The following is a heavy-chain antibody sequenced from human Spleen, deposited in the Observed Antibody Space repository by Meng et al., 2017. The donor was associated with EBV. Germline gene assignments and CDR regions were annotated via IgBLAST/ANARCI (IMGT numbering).Heavy chain of an antibody. Sequence: QSQLQESDPGLVKASEALSLTCSISGGSISGSRYSWGWIRQPPGKALEWIGSIYYSGSTYYNPSLKSRVTISLDKSKDQFSLKLSSVTAADTAVYYCARSSRGRNSSWYDYWGPGTLVTVSS. CDR1: GGSISGSRYS. CDR2: IYYSGST. D-gene: IGHD6-13*01. V-gene: IGHV4-39*07. J-gene: IGHJ4*02. CDR3: ARSSRGRNSSWYDY.